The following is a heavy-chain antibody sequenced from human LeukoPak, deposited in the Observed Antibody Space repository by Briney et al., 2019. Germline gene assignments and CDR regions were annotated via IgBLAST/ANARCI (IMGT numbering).Heavy chain of an antibody. CDR3: ARGTFGEHKHFDY. V-gene: IGHV4-39*07. CDR2: IYYSGST. D-gene: IGHD3-10*01. J-gene: IGHJ4*02. CDR1: GGSISSSSYY. Sequence: SETLSLTCTVSGGSISSSSYYWGWIRQPPGKGLEGIGSIYYSGSTYYNPSLKSRVTISVDTSKNQFSLKLSYVTAADTAVYYCARGTFGEHKHFDYWGQGTLVTVSS.